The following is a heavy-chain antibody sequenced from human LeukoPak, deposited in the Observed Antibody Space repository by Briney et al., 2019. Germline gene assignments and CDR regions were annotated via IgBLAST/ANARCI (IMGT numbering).Heavy chain of an antibody. Sequence: PGGSLRLSCAASGFTFSSYAMSWVRQAPGKGLEWVLAISGSGGSTYYADSVKGRFTTSRDNSKNTLYLQMNSLRAEDTAVYYCAKGLAGGFDYWGQGTLVTVSS. D-gene: IGHD6-19*01. CDR2: ISGSGGST. CDR3: AKGLAGGFDY. CDR1: GFTFSSYA. J-gene: IGHJ4*02. V-gene: IGHV3-23*01.